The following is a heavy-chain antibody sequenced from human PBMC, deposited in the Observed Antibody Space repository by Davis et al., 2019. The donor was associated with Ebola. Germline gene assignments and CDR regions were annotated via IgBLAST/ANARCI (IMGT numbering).Heavy chain of an antibody. V-gene: IGHV4-34*01. CDR1: GGSISGYY. D-gene: IGHD3-10*01. CDR2: INHSGST. CDR3: ARGRYGSGSYGEGMDV. Sequence: SETLSLTCTVSGGSISGYYWSWIRQPPGKGLEWIWEINHSGSTNYNPSLKSRVTISVDTSKNQFSLKLSSVTAADTAVYYCARGRYGSGSYGEGMDVWGQGTTVTVSS. J-gene: IGHJ6*02.